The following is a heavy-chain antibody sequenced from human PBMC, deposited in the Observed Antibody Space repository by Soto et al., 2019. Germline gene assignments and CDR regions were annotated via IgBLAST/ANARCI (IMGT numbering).Heavy chain of an antibody. D-gene: IGHD1-1*01. J-gene: IGHJ6*02. CDR2: ISAYNGNT. V-gene: IGHV1-18*01. CDR1: GYTFTRYC. Sequence: SVKVSCKASGYTFTRYCIIFVRQAPGQGLEWMGWISAYNGNTNYAQKLQGRVTMTTDTSTSTAYMELRSLRSDDTAVYYCARRPRTNYYYHGMDVCGQGTTVTVSS. CDR3: ARRPRTNYYYHGMDV.